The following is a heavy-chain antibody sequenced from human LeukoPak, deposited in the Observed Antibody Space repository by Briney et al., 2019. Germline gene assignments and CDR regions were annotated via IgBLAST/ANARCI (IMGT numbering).Heavy chain of an antibody. CDR2: ISEDGIT. CDR1: GFSFDDYA. V-gene: IGHV3-43*02. D-gene: IGHD5-12*01. Sequence: PGGSLRLSCAASGFSFDDYAMHWVRQAPGKGLEWVSLISEDGITYYADSAKGRFTISRDNSKNSLYLQMNSLRREDTALYYCVKELTAATIPTFFDYWGQGTLVTVST. CDR3: VKELTAATIPTFFDY. J-gene: IGHJ4*02.